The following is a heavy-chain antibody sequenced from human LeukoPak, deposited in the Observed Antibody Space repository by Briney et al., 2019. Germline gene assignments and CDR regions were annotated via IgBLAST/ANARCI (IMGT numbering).Heavy chain of an antibody. V-gene: IGHV1-69*04. CDR1: GGTFSSYA. D-gene: IGHD2-2*01. CDR3: ARGMRSEVPAAKVRQITSKQSPGGYQYYYMDV. Sequence: GASVKVSCKASGGTFSSYAISWVRQAPGQGLEWMGRIIPILGIANYAQKFQGRVTITADRSTSTAYMELSSLRSEDTAVYYCARGMRSEVPAAKVRQITSKQSPGGYQYYYMDVWGKGTTVTVSS. CDR2: IIPILGIA. J-gene: IGHJ6*03.